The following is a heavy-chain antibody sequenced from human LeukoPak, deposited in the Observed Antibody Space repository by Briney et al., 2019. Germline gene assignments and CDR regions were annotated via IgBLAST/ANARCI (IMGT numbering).Heavy chain of an antibody. D-gene: IGHD2-8*01. V-gene: IGHV3-33*01. CDR1: GFNFSTYV. J-gene: IGHJ5*02. Sequence: GGSLRLSCAASGFNFSTYVMHWVRQAPGKGLDWVALIWDDGNNKYYADSVKGRFIISRDNSKNTLYLQMNSMRAEDTAVYYCARDNGEWSLNWFHRWGQGTLVTVSS. CDR2: IWDDGNNK. CDR3: ARDNGEWSLNWFHR.